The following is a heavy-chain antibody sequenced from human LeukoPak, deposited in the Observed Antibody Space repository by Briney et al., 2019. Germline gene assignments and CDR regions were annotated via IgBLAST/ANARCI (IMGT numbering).Heavy chain of an antibody. V-gene: IGHV3-48*01. D-gene: IGHD2-21*02. CDR3: ARSAIVYSGHNGEIDY. Sequence: GGSLRLSCAASGFTFSSYSMNWVRQAPGKGLEWVSYISSSSSTIYYADSVKGRFTISRDNAKNSLYLQMNSLRAEDTAVYYCARSAIVYSGHNGEIDYWGQGTLVTVSS. CDR1: GFTFSSYS. J-gene: IGHJ4*02. CDR2: ISSSSSTI.